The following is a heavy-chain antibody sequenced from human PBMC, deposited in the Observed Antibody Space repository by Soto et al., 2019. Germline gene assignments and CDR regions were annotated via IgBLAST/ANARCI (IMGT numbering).Heavy chain of an antibody. Sequence: GASVKVSCKASGYTFTRYTMNWVRQAPGQRLEWMGWINPYNGNTKSSQKFQDRVIITRDTSASTAYMDLSSLRSEDTAVYYCARGIATGQLDPWGQGTLVTVSS. V-gene: IGHV1-3*01. J-gene: IGHJ5*02. CDR3: ARGIATGQLDP. CDR1: GYTFTRYT. CDR2: INPYNGNT. D-gene: IGHD2-15*01.